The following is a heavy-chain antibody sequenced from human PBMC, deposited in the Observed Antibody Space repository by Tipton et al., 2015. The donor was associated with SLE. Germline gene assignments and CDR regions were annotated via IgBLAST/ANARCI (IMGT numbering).Heavy chain of an antibody. CDR3: ARFHLKSYYEFDS. CDR1: GGSMSNSISY. V-gene: IGHV4-39*07. D-gene: IGHD1-26*01. CDR2: IYYSGST. Sequence: TLSLTCTVSGGSMSNSISYWGWIRQPPGKGLEWIGSIYYSGSTYNNPSLKSRVTISVDRSKNQFFLNLSSVTAADTAVYYCARFHLKSYYEFDSWGQGTLVTVSS. J-gene: IGHJ5*01.